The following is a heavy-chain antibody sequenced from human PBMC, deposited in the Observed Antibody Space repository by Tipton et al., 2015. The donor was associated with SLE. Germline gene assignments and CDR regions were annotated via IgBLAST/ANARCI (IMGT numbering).Heavy chain of an antibody. CDR3: ASLLWGGWPFGH. D-gene: IGHD6-19*01. CDR1: VASINSSSYY. V-gene: IGHV4-39*07. Sequence: GLVKPSKTLSLTCTVSVASINSSSYYWAWIRQPPGKGLEWIGSVFYSGTTYYNPSLKSRVTISLDTSKNQFSLKVNSVTAADTAVYYCASLLWGGWPFGHWGQGTLVTVSS. J-gene: IGHJ4*02. CDR2: VFYSGTT.